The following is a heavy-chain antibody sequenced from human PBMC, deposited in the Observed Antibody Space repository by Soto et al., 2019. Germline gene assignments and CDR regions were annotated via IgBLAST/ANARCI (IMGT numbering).Heavy chain of an antibody. D-gene: IGHD3-3*01. Sequence: GGSLRLSCAASGFTFSTYSMNWVRQAPGKGLEWVSSITSSSSYIYYADLLKGRFTISRDNAKKSLYLQMNSLRAEDTAVYFCARGTGDYDFWSGYHATDYFDYWGQGTLVTVSS. CDR2: ITSSSSYI. CDR1: GFTFSTYS. J-gene: IGHJ4*02. CDR3: ARGTGDYDFWSGYHATDYFDY. V-gene: IGHV3-21*01.